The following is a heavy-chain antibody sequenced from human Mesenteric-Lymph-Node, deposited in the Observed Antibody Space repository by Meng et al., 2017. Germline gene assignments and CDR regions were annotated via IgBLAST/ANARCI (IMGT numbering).Heavy chain of an antibody. CDR2: IRSSGSAI. V-gene: IGHV3-48*03. CDR3: ARDDAYDPMDV. CDR1: GFTFSSYE. J-gene: IGHJ6*02. D-gene: IGHD3-3*01. Sequence: GESLKISCAASGFTFSSYEMSWVRQAAGKGLEWVSYIRSSGSAIYYADSVKGRFTISRDNAKNSLYLDMNSLRAEDTAVYYCARDDAYDPMDVWGQGTTVTVSS.